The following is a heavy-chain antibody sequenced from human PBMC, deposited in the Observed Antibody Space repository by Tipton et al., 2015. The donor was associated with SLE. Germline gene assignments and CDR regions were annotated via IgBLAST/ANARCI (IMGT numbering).Heavy chain of an antibody. D-gene: IGHD1-1*01. CDR2: IYNSGGT. CDR1: GGSISTGGYY. CDR3: ARQSHDVPHTAAFDY. V-gene: IGHV4-31*03. J-gene: IGHJ4*02. Sequence: TLSLTCTVSGGSISTGGYYWSWIRQHPGKSLEWIGYIYNSGGTDYNPSLKSRVTISADTSKNHFSLNLSSVTAADTAVYYCARQSHDVPHTAAFDYWGQGTLVTVSS.